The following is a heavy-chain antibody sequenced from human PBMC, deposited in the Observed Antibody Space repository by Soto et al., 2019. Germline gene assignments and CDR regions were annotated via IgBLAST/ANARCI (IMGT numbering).Heavy chain of an antibody. J-gene: IGHJ4*02. Sequence: GGSLRLSCAASGFTFSSYAMSWVRQAPGKGLEWVSAISGSGGSTYYADSVKGRFTISRDNSKNTLYLQMNSLRAEDTAVYYCAKSYLGSSGWSLFDYWGQGTLVTVSS. V-gene: IGHV3-23*01. D-gene: IGHD6-19*01. CDR3: AKSYLGSSGWSLFDY. CDR2: ISGSGGST. CDR1: GFTFSSYA.